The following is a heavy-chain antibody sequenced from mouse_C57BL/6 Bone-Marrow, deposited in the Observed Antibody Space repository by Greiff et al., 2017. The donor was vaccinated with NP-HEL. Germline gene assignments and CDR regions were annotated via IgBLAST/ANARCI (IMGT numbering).Heavy chain of an antibody. CDR2: IYPGSGST. D-gene: IGHD1-1*01. J-gene: IGHJ2*01. CDR1: GYTFTSYW. CDR3: ARSEATVVADYVDY. V-gene: IGHV1-55*01. Sequence: QVQLQQPGAELVKPGASVKMSCKASGYTFTSYWITWVKQRPGQGLEWIGDIYPGSGSTNYNEKFKSKATLTVDTSSSTAYMQLSSLTSEDSAVYYCARSEATVVADYVDYWGQGTTLTVSS.